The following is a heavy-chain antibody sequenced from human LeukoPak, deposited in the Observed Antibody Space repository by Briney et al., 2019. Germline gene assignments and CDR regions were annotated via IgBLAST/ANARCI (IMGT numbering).Heavy chain of an antibody. CDR2: ISAYNGNT. Sequence: GASEKVYCKASGYTFTSYGISWVRQAPGQGLEWMGWISAYNGNTNYAQKLQGRVTMTTDTSTSTAYMDLRSLRSDDTAVYYCARVSRWLQLDYWGQGTLVTVSS. CDR3: ARVSRWLQLDY. CDR1: GYTFTSYG. V-gene: IGHV1-18*01. J-gene: IGHJ4*02. D-gene: IGHD5-24*01.